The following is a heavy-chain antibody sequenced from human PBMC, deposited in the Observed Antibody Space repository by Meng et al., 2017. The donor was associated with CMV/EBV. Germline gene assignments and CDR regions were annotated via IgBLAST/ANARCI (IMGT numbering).Heavy chain of an antibody. D-gene: IGHD1-26*01. CDR1: GGSISSYY. J-gene: IGHJ3*02. Sequence: SETLSLTCTVSGGSISSYYWSWIRQPPGKGLEWIGYIYYSGSTNYDPSLKSRVTISVDTSKNQFSLKLSSVTAADTAVYYCARAGGAFDIWGQGTMVTVSS. V-gene: IGHV4-59*01. CDR3: ARAGGAFDI. CDR2: IYYSGST.